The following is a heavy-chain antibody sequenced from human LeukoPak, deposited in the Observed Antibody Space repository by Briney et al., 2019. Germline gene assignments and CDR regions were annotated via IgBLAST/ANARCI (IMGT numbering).Heavy chain of an antibody. D-gene: IGHD6-13*01. CDR2: IKQDGSGK. J-gene: IGHJ4*02. V-gene: IGHV3-7*01. CDR1: GFTFSSYW. CDR3: ASSSDEYSSSWYARAAFDY. Sequence: GGSLRLSCAASGFTFSSYWMSWVRQAPGKGLEWVANIKQDGSGKYYVDSVKGRFTISRDNAKNSLYLQMNSLRAEDTAVYYCASSSDEYSSSWYARAAFDYWGQGTLVTVSS.